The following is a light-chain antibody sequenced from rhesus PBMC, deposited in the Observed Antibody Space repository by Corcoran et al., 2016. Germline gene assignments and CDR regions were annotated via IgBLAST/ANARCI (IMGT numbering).Light chain of an antibody. CDR1: QRVSSS. Sequence: EIVLTQSPGTLSLSPGERATPSCRASQRVSSSLAWYQQKPGQVPRLLILGASNRATGIADRLSGRGSGTDFHLTMSSLEPEGFAVFYCQRYSNWPLSFGRGTKVEIK. J-gene: IGKJ4*01. V-gene: IGKV3-42*03. CDR3: QRYSNWPLS. CDR2: GAS.